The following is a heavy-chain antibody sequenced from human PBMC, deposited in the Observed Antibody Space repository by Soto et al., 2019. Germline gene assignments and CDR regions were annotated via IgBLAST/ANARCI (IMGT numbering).Heavy chain of an antibody. CDR3: AIGLGWFARRENYYYYRMDV. J-gene: IGHJ6*02. CDR2: IYPGDSDT. V-gene: IGHV5-51*01. Sequence: GESLKISCKGSGYSFTSYWIGWVRQMPGKGLEWMGIIYPGDSDTRYSPSFQGQVTISADKSISTAYLQWSSLKASDTAMYYCAIGLGWFARRENYYYYRMDVWGQGTTVTVSS. D-gene: IGHD3-3*01. CDR1: GYSFTSYW.